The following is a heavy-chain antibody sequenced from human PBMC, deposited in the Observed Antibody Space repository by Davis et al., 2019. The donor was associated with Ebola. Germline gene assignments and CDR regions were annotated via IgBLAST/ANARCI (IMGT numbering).Heavy chain of an antibody. V-gene: IGHV4-59*01. CDR3: ARGGRTARAFDI. D-gene: IGHD2-21*02. J-gene: IGHJ3*02. Sequence: MPSETLSLTCTVPGGSISTNYWTWVRQTPGKELEWIGYIYNSGRSTYNPSLKSRVTMSIDTSKMQFSLKLTSVTAADTAVYYCARGGRTARAFDIWGQGTMVTVSS. CDR1: GGSISTNY. CDR2: IYNSGRS.